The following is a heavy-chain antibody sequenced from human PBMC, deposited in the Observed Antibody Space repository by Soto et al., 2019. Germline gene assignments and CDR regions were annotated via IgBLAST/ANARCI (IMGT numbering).Heavy chain of an antibody. CDR3: ARVPDY. CDR2: MYHSGST. CDR1: GRSISNYY. J-gene: IGHJ4*02. V-gene: IGHV4-59*12. D-gene: IGHD2-2*01. Sequence: SETLSLTCTVSGRSISNYYWSWIRQPPGKGLEWIGYMYHSGSTYYNPSLKSRVTISIDRSKNQFSLKLSSVAAEDTAVYYCARVPDYWGQGILVTVSS.